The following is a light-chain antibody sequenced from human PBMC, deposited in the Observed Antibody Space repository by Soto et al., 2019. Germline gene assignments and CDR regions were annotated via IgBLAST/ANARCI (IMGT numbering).Light chain of an antibody. CDR2: WAS. CDR3: RQYYSSPT. CDR1: QSVLYSSNNNNY. J-gene: IGKJ1*01. Sequence: DIVMTQSPDSLAVSLGERANINCKSSQSVLYSSNNNNYLAWYQQKPGQPPKLLIYWASTRESGVPDRFSGSGSGTDFTLTSSSLQAEDVSVYYCRQYYSSPTFGQGTKVEIK. V-gene: IGKV4-1*01.